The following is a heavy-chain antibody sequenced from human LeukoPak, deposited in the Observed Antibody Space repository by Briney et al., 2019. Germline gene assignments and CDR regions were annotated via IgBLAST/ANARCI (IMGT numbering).Heavy chain of an antibody. CDR2: IYYSGST. CDR1: GGSISSYY. V-gene: IGHV4-59*01. CDR3: ARGLSSDAFDI. J-gene: IGHJ3*02. Sequence: SETLSLTCTVSGGSISSYYWSWIRQPPGKGLEWIGYIYYSGSTNYNPSLKSRVTISVDTSKNRFSLKLSSVTAADTAVYYCARGLSSDAFDIWGQGTMVTVSS.